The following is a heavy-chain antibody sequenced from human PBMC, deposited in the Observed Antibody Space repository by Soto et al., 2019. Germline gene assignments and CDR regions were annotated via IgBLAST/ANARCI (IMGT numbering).Heavy chain of an antibody. V-gene: IGHV4-34*01. CDR2: INHSGNT. J-gene: IGHJ5*01. D-gene: IGHD3-22*01. Sequence: PSETLSLTCAVYGASLSDNYCNWLRQPPGKGLEWIGEINHSGNTNYNPSLRSRVTISLDTSKNQFSLTLSAVTAADTAMYYCSTRAYDTNGYYRFDPWGQGTLVTVSS. CDR1: GASLSDNY. CDR3: STRAYDTNGYYRFDP.